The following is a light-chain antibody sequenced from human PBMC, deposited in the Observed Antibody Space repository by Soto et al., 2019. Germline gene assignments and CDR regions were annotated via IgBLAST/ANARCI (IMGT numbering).Light chain of an antibody. CDR3: QKYNSAPLT. CDR1: QGIANF. J-gene: IGKJ4*01. V-gene: IGKV1-27*01. CDR2: AAS. Sequence: DIQMTQSPSSLLASVGARVTIICRASQGIANFLAWYQQKPGKVPKLLICAASTLQSGVPSRFSGSGSGTDFTLTISSLQPEDVATYYCQKYNSAPLTFGGGTKVEIK.